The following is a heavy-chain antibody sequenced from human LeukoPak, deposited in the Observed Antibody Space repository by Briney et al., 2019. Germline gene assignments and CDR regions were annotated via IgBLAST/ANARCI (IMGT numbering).Heavy chain of an antibody. CDR3: ARDNTNYYDSSGYLGPDVAFDI. J-gene: IGHJ3*02. CDR1: GGSISSSSYY. V-gene: IGHV4-39*07. D-gene: IGHD3-22*01. Sequence: SETLSLTCSVSGGSISSSSYYWGWIRQPPGKGLEWIGSIYYSGSTYYNPSLKSRVTISVDTSKNQFSLKLSSVTAADTAVHYCARDNTNYYDSSGYLGPDVAFDIWGQGTMVTVSS. CDR2: IYYSGST.